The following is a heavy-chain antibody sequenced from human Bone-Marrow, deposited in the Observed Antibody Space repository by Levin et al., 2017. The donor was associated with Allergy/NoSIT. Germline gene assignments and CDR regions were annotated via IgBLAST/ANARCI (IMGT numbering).Heavy chain of an antibody. J-gene: IGHJ4*02. Sequence: ASVKVSCKASGYTFSDYYIHWVRQAPGQGLEWMGWINPYNTRTIYSQKFQGRVTITRDTSINTVYMELDGLRSDDTAMYYCARPDFHFGYDKFDYWGQGTLVTVSS. CDR2: INPYNTRT. CDR1: GYTFSDYY. V-gene: IGHV1-2*02. CDR3: ARPDFHFGYDKFDY. D-gene: IGHD5-12*01.